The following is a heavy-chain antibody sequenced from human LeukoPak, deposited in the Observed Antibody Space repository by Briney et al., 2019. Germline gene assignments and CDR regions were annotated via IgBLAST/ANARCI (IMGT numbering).Heavy chain of an antibody. D-gene: IGHD6-13*01. Sequence: GGSLRLSCAASGFTFDDYAMHWVRHAPGKGLEWVSLISWDGGSTYCADSVKVRFTISRDNSKNSLYLQMNSLRAEDPALYYCPKDRAAAGTSMDYWGHGALVTVSS. J-gene: IGHJ4*01. CDR1: GFTFDDYA. V-gene: IGHV3-43D*03. CDR2: ISWDGGST. CDR3: PKDRAAAGTSMDY.